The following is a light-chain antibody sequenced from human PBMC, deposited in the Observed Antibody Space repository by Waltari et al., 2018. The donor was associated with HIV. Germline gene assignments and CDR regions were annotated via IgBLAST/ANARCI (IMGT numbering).Light chain of an antibody. J-gene: IGLJ2*01. Sequence: SYVLAQPPSVSVAPGQTARITCGGNNIGSYTVPCNPQKTGQAPVVVVNDASDRPAGIPERFSGSNSGNTATLTISSVEAGDEADYYCQVWDSSSDQGVFGGGTKLTVL. V-gene: IGLV3-21*02. CDR3: QVWDSSSDQGV. CDR2: DAS. CDR1: NIGSYT.